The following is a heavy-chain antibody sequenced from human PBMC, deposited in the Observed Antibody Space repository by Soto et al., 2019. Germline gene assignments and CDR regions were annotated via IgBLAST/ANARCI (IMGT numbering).Heavy chain of an antibody. CDR2: IYGGGTT. Sequence: EVQLVESRGGLIQPGGSLRLSCAASGFSVSSKYMTWVRQAPGKGLEWVSVIYGGGTTYYADSVKGRFTISRDNSKNTLYLQMNSLRAEDTAVYYCVQTTGWPGFDFWGQGTLVIVSS. J-gene: IGHJ4*02. CDR1: GFSVSSKY. D-gene: IGHD6-19*01. CDR3: VQTTGWPGFDF. V-gene: IGHV3-53*01.